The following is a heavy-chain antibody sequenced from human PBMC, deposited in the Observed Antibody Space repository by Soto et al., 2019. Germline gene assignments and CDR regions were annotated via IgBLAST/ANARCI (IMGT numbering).Heavy chain of an antibody. CDR2: MSHSGGS. CDR1: GGSVRSGSYC. D-gene: IGHD1-1*01. Sequence: QVQLQQWGAGLLKPSETMSLTCAVYGGSVRSGSYCWSWIRQPPGKGLEWIGEMSHSGGSHFNPSLKSRVTISVDTSKNQFSLKMSSVTAADTALYYCARVERGTATTVVDAFDIWGPGTMVTVSS. V-gene: IGHV4-34*01. J-gene: IGHJ3*02. CDR3: ARVERGTATTVVDAFDI.